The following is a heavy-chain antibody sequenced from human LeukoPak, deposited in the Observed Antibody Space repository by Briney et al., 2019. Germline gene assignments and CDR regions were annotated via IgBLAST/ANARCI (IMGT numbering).Heavy chain of an antibody. J-gene: IGHJ4*02. CDR3: ASIDCSSSSCLD. CDR2: MKPDGTEH. Sequence: PGGSLRLSCAASGFTFSTNWMSWLRQAPGKGLEWVANMKPDGTEHYYGDSVKGRFTISRDNAKNSVYLQINSLRDEDTAVYYCASIDCSSSSCLDWGQGTLVTVSS. D-gene: IGHD2-2*01. CDR1: GFTFSTNW. V-gene: IGHV3-7*02.